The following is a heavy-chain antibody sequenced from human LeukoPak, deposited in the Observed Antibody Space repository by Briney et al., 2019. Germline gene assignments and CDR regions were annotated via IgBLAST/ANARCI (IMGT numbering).Heavy chain of an antibody. D-gene: IGHD5-18*01. CDR2: IFGSGGSP. Sequence: PGGSLGLSCEASGFTFGSHAMYWVRQAPGKGLEWVAGIFGSGGSPHYADSVKGRFTISRDNSRNTVYLQINSLRAEDTAVYYCGKTTVGYSSGQKPAWPVDYWGQGTLVTVSS. CDR3: GKTTVGYSSGQKPAWPVDY. V-gene: IGHV3-23*01. J-gene: IGHJ4*02. CDR1: GFTFGSHA.